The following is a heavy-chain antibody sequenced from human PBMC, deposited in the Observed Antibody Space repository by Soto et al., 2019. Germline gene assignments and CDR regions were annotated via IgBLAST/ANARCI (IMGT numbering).Heavy chain of an antibody. Sequence: GGSLRLSCAASGFTFSSSWMHWVRQAPGMGPVWASRTNDDGSITSYADSVKGRFAISRDNAKNTLYLQMNSLRAEDTAVYYCERAIAYYGLDVWGQGTTVTVSS. CDR2: TNDDGSIT. V-gene: IGHV3-74*01. CDR3: ERAIAYYGLDV. D-gene: IGHD3-22*01. J-gene: IGHJ6*02. CDR1: GFTFSSSW.